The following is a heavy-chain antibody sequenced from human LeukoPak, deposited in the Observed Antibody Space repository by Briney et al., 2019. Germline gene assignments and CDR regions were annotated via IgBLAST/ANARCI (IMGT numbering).Heavy chain of an antibody. CDR2: IYGGGTT. D-gene: IGHD4-17*01. CDR3: ARAPNCGDYGGQ. J-gene: IGHJ4*02. Sequence: PGGSLRLSCAASGFTVSNNYMSWVRQAPGKGLEWVSLIYGGGTTYYAGSVEGRFTISSGSSKNTPYSQMNSLRSEDTAVYYCARAPNCGDYGGQWGRGTLVTVSS. V-gene: IGHV3-53*01. CDR1: GFTVSNNY.